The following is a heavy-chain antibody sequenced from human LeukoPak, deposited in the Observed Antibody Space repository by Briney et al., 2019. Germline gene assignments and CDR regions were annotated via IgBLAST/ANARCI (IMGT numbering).Heavy chain of an antibody. CDR3: AKDYYYDSSGYYSRAEYFQH. J-gene: IGHJ1*01. V-gene: IGHV3-23*01. Sequence: GGSLRLSCAASGFTFSSYAMSWVRQAPGKGLEWVPAISGSGGSTYYADSVKGRFTISRDNSKNTLYLQMNSLRAEDTAVYYCAKDYYYDSSGYYSRAEYFQHWGQGTLVTVSS. CDR1: GFTFSSYA. CDR2: ISGSGGST. D-gene: IGHD3-22*01.